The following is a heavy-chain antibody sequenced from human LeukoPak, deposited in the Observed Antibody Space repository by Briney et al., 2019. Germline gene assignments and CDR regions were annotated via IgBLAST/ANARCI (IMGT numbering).Heavy chain of an antibody. V-gene: IGHV1-2*02. J-gene: IGHJ5*02. Sequence: GASVKVSCKASGYTFTGYYMHWVRQAPGQGLEWMGWINPNSGGTNYAQKFQGRVTMTRDTSISTAYMELSRLRSDDTAVYYCAREEECSSTSCQLNWFDPWGQGTLVTVSS. D-gene: IGHD2-2*01. CDR3: AREEECSSTSCQLNWFDP. CDR2: INPNSGGT. CDR1: GYTFTGYY.